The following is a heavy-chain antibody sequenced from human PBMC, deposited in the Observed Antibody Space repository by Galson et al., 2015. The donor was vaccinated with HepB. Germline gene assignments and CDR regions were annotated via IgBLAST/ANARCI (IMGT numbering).Heavy chain of an antibody. Sequence: SVKVSCKASGGTFSRYAISWVRQAPGQGLGWMGGIIPIFGTANYAQMFQGRVTITADKSTSAAYMELSSLRSEDTAVYYCARSGVVVPSRRWFDPWGQGTLVTVSS. CDR3: ARSGVVVPSRRWFDP. J-gene: IGHJ5*02. CDR2: IIPIFGTA. D-gene: IGHD2-2*01. V-gene: IGHV1-69*06. CDR1: GGTFSRYA.